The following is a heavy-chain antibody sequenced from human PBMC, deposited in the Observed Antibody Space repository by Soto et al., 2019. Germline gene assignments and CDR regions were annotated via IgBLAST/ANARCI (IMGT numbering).Heavy chain of an antibody. CDR1: RYTFTGYY. CDR3: ARQQDRGIVAAGFDF. Sequence: RASVKVSCKSSRYTFTGYYIHWVRQAPGQGLEWMGWINPKTGGTNYAQKFQGRVTMTRDTSITTAYMELRSLISDDTAVYYCARQQDRGIVAAGFDFWGQGTLVTVSS. V-gene: IGHV1-2*02. D-gene: IGHD6-13*01. J-gene: IGHJ4*02. CDR2: INPKTGGT.